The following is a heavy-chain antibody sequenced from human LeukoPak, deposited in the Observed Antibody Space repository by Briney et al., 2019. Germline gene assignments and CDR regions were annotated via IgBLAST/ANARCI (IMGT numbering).Heavy chain of an antibody. D-gene: IGHD4-23*01. Sequence: PGGSLRLSCAASGFTFSSYAMSWVRQAPGKGLEWVSTINAGGGNTYYADSVKGRFTISRDNSKNTLRLQMNSPRAEDTAVYYCAKDGHYGGNPFGPNYYYYGMDVWGQGTTVTVSS. CDR3: AKDGHYGGNPFGPNYYYYGMDV. CDR1: GFTFSSYA. CDR2: INAGGGNT. V-gene: IGHV3-23*01. J-gene: IGHJ6*02.